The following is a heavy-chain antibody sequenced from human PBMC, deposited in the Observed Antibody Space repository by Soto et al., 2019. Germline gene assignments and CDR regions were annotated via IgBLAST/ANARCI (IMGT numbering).Heavy chain of an antibody. D-gene: IGHD3-9*01. J-gene: IGHJ4*02. CDR3: ATGYYDTLTGYYGYFDY. V-gene: IGHV4-4*02. Sequence: SETLSLTCAVSGGSISSSNWWSWVRQPPGKGLEWIGEIYHSGSTNYNPSLKSRVTISVDKSKNQFSLKLSSVTAADTAVYYCATGYYDTLTGYYGYFDYWGQGTLVTVSS. CDR2: IYHSGST. CDR1: GGSISSSNW.